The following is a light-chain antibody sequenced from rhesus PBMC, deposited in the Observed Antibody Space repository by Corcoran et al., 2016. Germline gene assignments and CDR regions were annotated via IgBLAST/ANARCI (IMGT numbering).Light chain of an antibody. Sequence: DIQMTQSPSSLSASVGDTVPITCRASQSISSWLDWYQPKPGKAPKLLFYKASGWQIGVPSRFSGRGSGKDFTLTISSLQPEDFATYYCLQYSSSPLTFGGGTKVELK. CDR2: KAS. CDR1: QSISSW. CDR3: LQYSSSPLT. J-gene: IGKJ4*01. V-gene: IGKV1-22*01.